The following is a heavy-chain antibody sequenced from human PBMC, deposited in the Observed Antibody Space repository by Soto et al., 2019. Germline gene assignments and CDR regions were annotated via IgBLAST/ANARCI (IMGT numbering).Heavy chain of an antibody. CDR2: ISGSGGYT. J-gene: IGHJ1*01. CDR3: ARDRVAFGSNYPIVHFQH. CDR1: GFTFSSYA. V-gene: IGHV3-23*01. D-gene: IGHD4-4*01. Sequence: EVQLLESGGGLVQPGGSLRLSCAASGFTFSSYAMSWVRQAPGKGLEWVSGISGSGGYTYYADSVKGRFTISRDNSKNTLYPQMNSLRAEDTAVYYCARDRVAFGSNYPIVHFQHWGQGTLVTVSS.